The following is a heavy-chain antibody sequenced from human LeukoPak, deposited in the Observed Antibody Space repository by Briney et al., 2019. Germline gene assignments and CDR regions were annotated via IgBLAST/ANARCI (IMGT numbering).Heavy chain of an antibody. CDR3: ARDLSDDYSLDY. CDR1: GFTFSTSW. D-gene: IGHD3-16*01. CDR2: INYDGSES. J-gene: IGHJ4*02. V-gene: IGHV3-7*05. Sequence: GGSLRLSCAASGFTFSTSWMSWVRQAPEKGLEWVANINYDGSESNYVDSVKGRFTISRDNAENSWHLQMNSLRVEDTAVYYCARDLSDDYSLDYWGQGTLVSVSS.